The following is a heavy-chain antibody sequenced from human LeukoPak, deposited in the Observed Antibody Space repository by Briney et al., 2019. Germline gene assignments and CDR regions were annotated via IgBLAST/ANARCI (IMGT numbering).Heavy chain of an antibody. D-gene: IGHD6-13*01. CDR3: AREAAADYFDY. V-gene: IGHV3-33*01. J-gene: IGHJ4*02. Sequence: GGSLRLSCAASGFTFSSYGMHWVRQTPGKGLEWVAVLWNDGSDKYYVDSVKGRFTISRDNSKNTLYLQMNSLRAEDTAVYYCAREAAADYFDYWGQGTLVTVSS. CDR2: LWNDGSDK. CDR1: GFTFSSYG.